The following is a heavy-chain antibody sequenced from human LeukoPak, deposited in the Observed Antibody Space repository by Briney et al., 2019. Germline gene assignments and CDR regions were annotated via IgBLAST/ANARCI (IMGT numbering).Heavy chain of an antibody. CDR3: AAGIEVAGAPFDY. Sequence: ETLSLTCSVSADSISRSSYFWGWIRQPPGKGLEWIANIYYSGNTFYNPSLKGRVTISLDRSKHQFSLELRSVTAADMAVYYCAAGIEVAGAPFDYWGQGTLVTVSS. J-gene: IGHJ4*02. CDR2: IYYSGNT. V-gene: IGHV4-39*01. D-gene: IGHD6-19*01. CDR1: ADSISRSSYF.